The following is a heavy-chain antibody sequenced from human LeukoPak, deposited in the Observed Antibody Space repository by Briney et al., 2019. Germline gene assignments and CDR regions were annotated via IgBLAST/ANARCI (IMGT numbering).Heavy chain of an antibody. CDR3: ATLTTVVTPSYFDY. J-gene: IGHJ4*02. D-gene: IGHD4-23*01. V-gene: IGHV4-59*08. CDR2: IYYSGST. Sequence: SETLSLTCTVSGGSISSYYWSWMRQPPGKGLEWIGYIYYSGSTDYNPSLKSRVTISLDTSKNHFSLKLSSVTAADTAVYYCATLTTVVTPSYFDYWGQGALVTVSS. CDR1: GGSISSYY.